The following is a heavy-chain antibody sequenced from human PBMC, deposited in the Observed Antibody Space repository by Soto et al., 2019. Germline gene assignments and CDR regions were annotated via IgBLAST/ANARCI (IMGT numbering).Heavy chain of an antibody. CDR1: GFTFSSYS. J-gene: IGHJ4*02. V-gene: IGHV3-21*01. Sequence: EVQLVESGGGLVKPGGSLRLSCAASGFTFSSYSMNWVRQAPGKGLEWVSSISSSRSYIYYADSVKGRFTISRDNAKNSMYLQRNSLRAEGTAVYYCVRVDSDYGDYSICYWGQGTVVTVSS. CDR2: ISSSRSYI. CDR3: VRVDSDYGDYSICY. D-gene: IGHD4-17*01.